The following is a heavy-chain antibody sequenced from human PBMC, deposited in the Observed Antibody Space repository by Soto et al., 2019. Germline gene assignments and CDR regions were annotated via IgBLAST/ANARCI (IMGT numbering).Heavy chain of an antibody. CDR1: GFTFSTYA. V-gene: IGHV3-23*01. CDR2: ISVSGDST. D-gene: IGHD3-10*01. Sequence: PGGSLRLSCAASGFTFSTYAMSWVRQTPGKGLEWVSGISVSGDSTYYADSVKGRFTISRDNSKNTLYVLMNSLRAEDTAVYYCAKGLIWFGELFPFDHCGQGTLVTVSS. J-gene: IGHJ4*02. CDR3: AKGLIWFGELFPFDH.